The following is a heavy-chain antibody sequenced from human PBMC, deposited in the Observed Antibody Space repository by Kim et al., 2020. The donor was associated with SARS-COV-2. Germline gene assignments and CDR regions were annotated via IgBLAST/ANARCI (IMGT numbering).Heavy chain of an antibody. J-gene: IGHJ4*02. V-gene: IGHV3-48*02. CDR2: ISSSSSTI. D-gene: IGHD5-18*01. Sequence: GGSLRLSCAASGFTFSSYSMNWVRQAPGKGLEWVSYISSSSSTIYYADSVKGRFTISRDNAKNSLHLQMNSLRDEDTAVYYCARGVGIQLWLAWDSAEYYFSAWGPGTLVTRSS. CDR3: ARGVGIQLWLAWDSAEYYFSA. CDR1: GFTFSSYS.